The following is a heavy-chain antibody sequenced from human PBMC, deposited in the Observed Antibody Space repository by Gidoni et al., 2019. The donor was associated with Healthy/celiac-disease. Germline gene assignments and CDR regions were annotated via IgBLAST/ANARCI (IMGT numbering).Heavy chain of an antibody. Sequence: QVQLLESGGGVVQPGRSLRLSCAASGFPFSSYGRHWVRQAPGKGLGWVAVISYDGSNKYYADSVKGRFTISRDNSKNTLYLQMNSLRAEDTAVYYCAKDREDYDSGGGFDYWGQGTLVTVSS. J-gene: IGHJ4*02. CDR1: GFPFSSYG. D-gene: IGHD3-22*01. CDR2: ISYDGSNK. V-gene: IGHV3-30*18. CDR3: AKDREDYDSGGGFDY.